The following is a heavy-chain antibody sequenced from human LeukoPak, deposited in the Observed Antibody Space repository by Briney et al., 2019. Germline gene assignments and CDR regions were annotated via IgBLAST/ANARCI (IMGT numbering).Heavy chain of an antibody. Sequence: ASVKVSCKASGYTFTSYGISWVRQAPGRGLEWMGWISAYNGNTNYAQKLQGRVTMTTDTSTSTAYMELRSLRSDDTAVYYCAREGGSSWPGGPSYFDYWGQGTLVTVSS. CDR2: ISAYNGNT. CDR1: GYTFTSYG. D-gene: IGHD6-13*01. J-gene: IGHJ4*02. CDR3: AREGGSSWPGGPSYFDY. V-gene: IGHV1-18*01.